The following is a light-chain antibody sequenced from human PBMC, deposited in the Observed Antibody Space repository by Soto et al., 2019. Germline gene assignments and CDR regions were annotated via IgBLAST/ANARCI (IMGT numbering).Light chain of an antibody. CDR1: TSNIGSET. J-gene: IGLJ7*01. CDR2: FNN. Sequence: QSVLTQPPSVSGSPGQRVSISCSGGTSNIGSETVNWYQHLPGAAPKLLIYFNNQRPSGVPDRFSGSKSGTSASLAISGLQSGDEGDYYCSAWDDSLKAWVFGGGTQLTVL. V-gene: IGLV1-44*01. CDR3: SAWDDSLKAWV.